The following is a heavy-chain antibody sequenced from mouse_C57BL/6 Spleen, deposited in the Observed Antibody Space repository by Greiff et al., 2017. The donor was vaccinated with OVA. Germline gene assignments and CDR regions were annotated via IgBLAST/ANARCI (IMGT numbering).Heavy chain of an antibody. CDR2: IDPSDSET. CDR3: ARENSLYAMDY. V-gene: IGHV1-52*01. Sequence: QVQLKQPGAELVRPGSSVKLSCKASGYTFTSYWMHWVKQRPIQGLEWIGNIDPSDSETHYNQKFKDKATLTVDKSSSTAYMQRSSLTSEDSAVYYCARENSLYAMDYWGQGTSVTVSS. J-gene: IGHJ4*01. CDR1: GYTFTSYW.